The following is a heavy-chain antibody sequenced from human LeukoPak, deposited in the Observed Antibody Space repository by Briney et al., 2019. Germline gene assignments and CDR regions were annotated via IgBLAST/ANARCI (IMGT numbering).Heavy chain of an antibody. CDR3: AKLSGDYVQGLFDY. CDR1: GFTFSSYA. V-gene: IGHV3-23*01. D-gene: IGHD4-17*01. CDR2: ISGSGGST. J-gene: IGHJ4*02. Sequence: AGGSLRLSCVASGFTFSSYAMSWVRQAPGKGLEWVSAISGSGGSTYYADSVKGRFTISRDNSKNTLYLQMNSLRAEDTAVYYCAKLSGDYVQGLFDYWGQGTLVTVSS.